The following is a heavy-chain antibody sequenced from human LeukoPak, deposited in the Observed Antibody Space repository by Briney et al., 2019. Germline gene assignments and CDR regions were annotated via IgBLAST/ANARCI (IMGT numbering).Heavy chain of an antibody. J-gene: IGHJ4*02. Sequence: ASVKVSCKASGYTFTGYAMHCVRQAPGQRLEWMGWTNAGNGNTKYSQKFQGRVTITRDTSASTAYMELSSLRSEDTAVYYCAATLHDYEWVFDYWGQGTLVTVSS. CDR1: GYTFTGYA. V-gene: IGHV1-3*01. D-gene: IGHD4-17*01. CDR2: TNAGNGNT. CDR3: AATLHDYEWVFDY.